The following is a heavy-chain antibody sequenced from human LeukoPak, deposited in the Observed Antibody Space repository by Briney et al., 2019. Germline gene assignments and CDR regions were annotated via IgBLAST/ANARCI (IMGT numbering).Heavy chain of an antibody. Sequence: SETLSLTCSVSGDSVSSYYWNWIRQPPGKGPEWIGYIHHSGDTNNNPSLRSRVTMSVDTARNQFSLDLISVTAADTAVYYCARWNGGNHHFDCWGQGTLVTVSA. J-gene: IGHJ4*02. V-gene: IGHV4-59*02. D-gene: IGHD1-14*01. CDR2: IHHSGDT. CDR1: GDSVSSYY. CDR3: ARWNGGNHHFDC.